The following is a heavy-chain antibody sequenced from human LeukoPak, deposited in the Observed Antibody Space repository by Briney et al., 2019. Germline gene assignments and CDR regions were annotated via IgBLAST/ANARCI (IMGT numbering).Heavy chain of an antibody. CDR3: AKAPVTSCRGAYCYPFDS. J-gene: IGHJ4*02. D-gene: IGHD2-21*01. V-gene: IGHV3-23*01. CDR2: TSSSDAGT. Sequence: GGSLRLSCAASGFTLSTYAMSWVLQTPGKGLEWVAATSSSDAGTYHADSVRGRFTISRDNSKNTLYLQMNSLRAEDAAVYFCAKAPVTSCRGAYCYPFDSWGQGTLVTVSS. CDR1: GFTLSTYA.